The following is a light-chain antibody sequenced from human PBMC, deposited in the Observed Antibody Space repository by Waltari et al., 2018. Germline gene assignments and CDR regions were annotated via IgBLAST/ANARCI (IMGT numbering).Light chain of an antibody. CDR2: DAS. J-gene: IGKJ1*01. CDR3: QKYGTLPAT. CDR1: QSVSKY. V-gene: IGKV3-20*01. Sequence: SCMASQSVSKYLAWYQQKPGQAPRLLIYDASIRATGIPDRFSGSGWGTDFSLTISSLEPEDFAVYYCQKYGTLPATFGQGTKVQ.